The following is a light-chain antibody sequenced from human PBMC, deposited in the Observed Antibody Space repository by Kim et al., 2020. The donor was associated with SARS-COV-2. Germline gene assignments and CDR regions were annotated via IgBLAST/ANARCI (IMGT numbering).Light chain of an antibody. CDR2: DVS. J-gene: IGKJ2*01. CDR1: QDIKKN. V-gene: IGKV1-33*01. Sequence: DIQLTQSPSSLSASVGDRVTISCQASQDIKKNLNWFQQRPGKVPKLLIYDVSTLETGVPSRFTGSGSETHFSLSITSLQPEDVATYFCQQYDHLPYTFGQGTKVDIK. CDR3: QQYDHLPYT.